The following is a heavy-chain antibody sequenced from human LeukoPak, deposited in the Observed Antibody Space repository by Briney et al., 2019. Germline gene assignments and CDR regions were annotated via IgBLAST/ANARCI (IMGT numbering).Heavy chain of an antibody. V-gene: IGHV3-48*03. Sequence: GGSLRLSCAASGFTFSSYEMNWVRQAPGKGLEWVSYITSGGSTIYYADFVKGRFTISRDNSKNTLYLQMNSLRAEDTAVYYCAKVDGDLPWGQGTLVTVSS. CDR3: AKVDGDLP. CDR2: ITSGGSTI. J-gene: IGHJ5*02. CDR1: GFTFSSYE. D-gene: IGHD4-17*01.